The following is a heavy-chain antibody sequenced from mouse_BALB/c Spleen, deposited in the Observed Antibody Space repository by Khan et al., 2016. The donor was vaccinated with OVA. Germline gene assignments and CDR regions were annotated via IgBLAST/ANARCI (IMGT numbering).Heavy chain of an antibody. CDR3: ARGGYGSLAY. CDR2: INPNNGRA. CDR1: GYTFTSYW. J-gene: IGHJ3*01. V-gene: IGHV1S81*02. D-gene: IGHD2-2*01. Sequence: VQLQQSGAEVVNPGASVKLSCKDSGYTFTSYWMHWVKQRPGQGLEWIGYINPNNGRAHQNEKFKSKATLTVDKSSSTAYLQLSSLTSEDSAVHYCARGGYGSLAYWGQGTLVTVSA.